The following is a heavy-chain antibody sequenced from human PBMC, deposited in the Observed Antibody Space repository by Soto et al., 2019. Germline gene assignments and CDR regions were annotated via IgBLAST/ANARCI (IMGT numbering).Heavy chain of an antibody. D-gene: IGHD3-3*02. CDR2: INPDGSAK. V-gene: IGHV3-7*01. CDR3: ARGPF. Sequence: EVQMVASGGGVVHPGGSRRLSFAASGFTFSDQWMSWVRQAPGKGLEWVANINPDGSAKSHVDSVEGRFTISRDNAKNSLYLQMNTLRVEDTAVYYCARGPFWGQGTLVTVSS. J-gene: IGHJ4*02. CDR1: GFTFSDQW.